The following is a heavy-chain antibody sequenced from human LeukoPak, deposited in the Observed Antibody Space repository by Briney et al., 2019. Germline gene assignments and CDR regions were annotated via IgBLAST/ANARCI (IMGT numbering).Heavy chain of an antibody. D-gene: IGHD6-13*01. J-gene: IGHJ3*02. CDR2: ISAYNGNT. V-gene: IGHV1-18*01. Sequence: ASVKVSCKASGYTFTSYGISWVRQAPGQGLEWMGWISAYNGNTNYAQKLQGRVTMTTDTSTSTAYMELRSLRSDDTAGYYCARDLSPSSGYSSSWYAPWDAFDIWGQGTMVTVSS. CDR3: ARDLSPSSGYSSSWYAPWDAFDI. CDR1: GYTFTSYG.